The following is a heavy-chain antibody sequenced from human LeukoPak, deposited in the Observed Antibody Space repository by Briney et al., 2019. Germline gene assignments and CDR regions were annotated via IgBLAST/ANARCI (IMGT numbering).Heavy chain of an antibody. J-gene: IGHJ4*02. CDR2: ISSSRSYI. Sequence: GGSLRLSCAASGFTFSSYSMNWVRQAPGKGLEWVSFISSSRSYIYYADPVKGRLTISRDNSKNTLYLQMNSLRAEDTAVYYCAREGLYGSGSYYFDYWGQGTLVTVSS. CDR3: AREGLYGSGSYYFDY. CDR1: GFTFSSYS. V-gene: IGHV3-21*04. D-gene: IGHD3-10*01.